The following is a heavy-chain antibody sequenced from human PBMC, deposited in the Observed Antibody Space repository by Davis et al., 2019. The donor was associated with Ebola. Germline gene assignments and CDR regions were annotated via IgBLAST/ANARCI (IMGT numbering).Heavy chain of an antibody. CDR2: ISSSTSYI. CDR1: GFTFTSYN. V-gene: IGHV3-21*01. J-gene: IGHJ4*02. CDR3: ARDHYFDSSGSPYYFDS. Sequence: GESLKISCAASGFTFTSYNMNWVRQPPGKGLEWVSSISSSTSYIYYADSVKGRFTISRDNAKNSLYLQMNSLRAEDTAVYYCARDHYFDSSGSPYYFDSWGQGTLVTVSS. D-gene: IGHD3-22*01.